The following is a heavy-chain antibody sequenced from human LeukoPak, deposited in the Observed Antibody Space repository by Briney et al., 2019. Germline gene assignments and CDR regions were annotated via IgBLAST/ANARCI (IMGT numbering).Heavy chain of an antibody. Sequence: GGSLRLSCAASGFTFSSYGMHWVRQAPGKGPEWVAVISYDGSNKYYADSVKGRFTISRDNSKNTLSLQMNSLRVEDTAMYYCAKEGSGYYRWGQGALVTVSS. CDR1: GFTFSSYG. CDR3: AKEGSGYYR. V-gene: IGHV3-30*18. CDR2: ISYDGSNK. D-gene: IGHD3-22*01. J-gene: IGHJ5*02.